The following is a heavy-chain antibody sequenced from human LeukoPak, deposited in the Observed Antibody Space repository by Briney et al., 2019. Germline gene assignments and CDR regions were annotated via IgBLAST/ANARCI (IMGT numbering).Heavy chain of an antibody. CDR1: GYTFTSYY. J-gene: IGHJ2*01. Sequence: GPSVIVSCKASGYTFTSYYMHWVRQGPGQGLEWMGIINPSGGSTSYAQKFQGRVTMTRDTSTNTVYMELSSLRSEDTAVFYCVRGASSIAALNPVWYFDLWGRGTLVTVSS. V-gene: IGHV1-46*01. CDR3: VRGASSIAALNPVWYFDL. CDR2: INPSGGST. D-gene: IGHD6-6*01.